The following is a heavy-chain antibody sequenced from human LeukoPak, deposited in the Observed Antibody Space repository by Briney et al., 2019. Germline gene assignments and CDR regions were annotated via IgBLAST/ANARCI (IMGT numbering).Heavy chain of an antibody. CDR1: GFTFSTYW. CDR2: IKEDGSEK. CDR3: VRGTYGPDY. Sequence: SGGSLRLSCAASGFTFSTYWVIWVRPAPGKGLEWVASIKEDGSEKYYVDSVKGRFTISRDNARNSLYLQMNRLRVEDTAMYFCVRGTYGPDYWGQGTLVTVSS. D-gene: IGHD4-17*01. V-gene: IGHV3-7*01. J-gene: IGHJ4*02.